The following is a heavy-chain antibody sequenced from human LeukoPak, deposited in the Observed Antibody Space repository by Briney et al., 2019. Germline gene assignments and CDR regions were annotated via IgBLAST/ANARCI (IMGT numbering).Heavy chain of an antibody. CDR1: GFTFSSYS. Sequence: PGGSLRLSCAASGFTFSSYSMNWVRQAPGKGLEWVSSISSSSSYIYYADSVKGQFTISRDNAKNSLYLQMNSLRAEDTAVYYCARDLGRDYDIPGMDVWGQGTTVTVSS. V-gene: IGHV3-21*01. CDR2: ISSSSSYI. D-gene: IGHD3-9*01. J-gene: IGHJ6*02. CDR3: ARDLGRDYDIPGMDV.